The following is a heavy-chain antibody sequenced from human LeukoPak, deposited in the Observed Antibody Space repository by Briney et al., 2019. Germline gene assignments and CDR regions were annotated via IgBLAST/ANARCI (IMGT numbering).Heavy chain of an antibody. CDR3: ARDRGAYCGGDCYSGLFDY. J-gene: IGHJ4*02. D-gene: IGHD2-21*02. Sequence: GGSLILSCAASGFTFSSYSMNWVRQAPGKGLEWVSSISSSSSYIYYADSVKGRFTISRDNAKNSLYLQMNSLRAEDTAVYYCARDRGAYCGGDCYSGLFDYWGQGTLVTVSS. CDR1: GFTFSSYS. CDR2: ISSSSSYI. V-gene: IGHV3-21*01.